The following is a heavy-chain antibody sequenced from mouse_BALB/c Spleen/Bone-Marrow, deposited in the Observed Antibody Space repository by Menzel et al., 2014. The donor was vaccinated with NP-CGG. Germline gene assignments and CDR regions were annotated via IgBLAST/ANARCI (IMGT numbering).Heavy chain of an antibody. V-gene: IGHV3-2*02. D-gene: IGHD3-1*01. CDR2: ISYSAIT. CDR3: ARGRAVYFDY. J-gene: IGHJ2*01. CDR1: GYSITSDYA. Sequence: EVQRVESGPGLVKPSQSLSLTCTVTGYSITSDYAWNWIRQFPGNKLEWMGYISYSAITYYNPSLKSRISITRDTSQNQFFLQLKSVTTEDTATYYCARGRAVYFDYWGQGTTLTVSS.